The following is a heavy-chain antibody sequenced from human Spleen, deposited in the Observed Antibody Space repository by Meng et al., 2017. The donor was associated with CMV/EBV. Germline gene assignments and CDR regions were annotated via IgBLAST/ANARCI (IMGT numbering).Heavy chain of an antibody. V-gene: IGHV4-39*07. CDR3: ASYPWTYYYDSSGYYH. CDR2: IYYSGST. CDR1: GGSISSSSYY. D-gene: IGHD3-22*01. Sequence: QLQLPESGPGLVKPSETLSLTCTVSGGSISSSSYYWGWIRQPPGKGLEWIGSIYYSGSTYYNPSLKSRVTISVDTSKNQFSLKLSSVTAADTAVYYCASYPWTYYYDSSGYYHWGQGTLVTVSS. J-gene: IGHJ5*02.